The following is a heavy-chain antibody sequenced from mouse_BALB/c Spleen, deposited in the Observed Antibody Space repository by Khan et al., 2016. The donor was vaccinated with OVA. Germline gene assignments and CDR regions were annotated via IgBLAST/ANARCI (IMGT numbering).Heavy chain of an antibody. D-gene: IGHD1-2*01. CDR3: AITARIKY. J-gene: IGHJ2*01. CDR1: GYSITSGYG. CDR2: ISYSGST. V-gene: IGHV3-2*02. Sequence: EVELVESGPGLVKPSQSLSLPCTVTGYSITSGYGWNWIRQFPGNKLEWMGYISYSGSTNYNPSLKSRISITRDTSKNQFFLQLNSVTTEDTATYYCAITARIKYWGQGTTLTVSS.